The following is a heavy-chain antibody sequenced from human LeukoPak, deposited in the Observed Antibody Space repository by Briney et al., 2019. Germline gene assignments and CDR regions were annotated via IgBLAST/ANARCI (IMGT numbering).Heavy chain of an antibody. CDR3: ARQLGYCSDGSCYFDY. CDR1: GFXFXNYA. V-gene: IGHV3-23*01. CDR2: ISNNGGST. Sequence: XCAXXGFXFXNYAMSWVRQAPGRGLEWVSAISNNGGSTYDADSMKGRFTISRDNSKNTLHLQMNSLRAEDTAVYHCARQLGYCSDGSCYFDYWGQGTLVTVSS. J-gene: IGHJ4*02. D-gene: IGHD2-15*01.